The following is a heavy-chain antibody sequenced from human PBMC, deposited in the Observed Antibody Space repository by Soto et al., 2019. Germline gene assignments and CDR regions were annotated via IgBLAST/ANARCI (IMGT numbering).Heavy chain of an antibody. J-gene: IGHJ6*02. V-gene: IGHV3-33*01. CDR2: IWYDGSNK. Sequence: GGLRRFSGAVLGITFTSYGMHGVGQSPGKGLELVAVIWYDGSNKYYADSVKGRFTISRENSKNTLYLQMNSLRAEATAVYYCARDSYGDYSGDYYCGMDVWGQGTTVTVSS. CDR3: ARDSYGDYSGDYYCGMDV. D-gene: IGHD4-17*01. CDR1: GITFTSYG.